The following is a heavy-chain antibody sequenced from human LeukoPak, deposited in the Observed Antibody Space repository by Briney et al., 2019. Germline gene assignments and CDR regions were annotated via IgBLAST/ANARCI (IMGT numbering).Heavy chain of an antibody. D-gene: IGHD6-13*01. J-gene: IGHJ4*02. V-gene: IGHV3-21*01. Sequence: GGSLRLSCAASGFTFSSYSMNWVRQAPGKGLEWVSSISSSSSYIYYADSVKGRFTISRDNAKNSLYLQMNSLRAEDTAVYYCARDMSGSSPPDYWGQGTLVTVSS. CDR3: ARDMSGSSPPDY. CDR1: GFTFSSYS. CDR2: ISSSSSYI.